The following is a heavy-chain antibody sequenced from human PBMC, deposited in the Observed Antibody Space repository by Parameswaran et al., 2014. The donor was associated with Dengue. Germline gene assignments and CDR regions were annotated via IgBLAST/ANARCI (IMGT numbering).Heavy chain of an antibody. D-gene: IGHD3-22*01. V-gene: IGHV4-34*01. Sequence: PGKGLEWIGEINHSGSTNYNPSLKSRVTISVDTSKNQFSLKLSSVTAADTAVYYCARPKKLYYYDSSGYYDYWGQGTLVTVSS. CDR3: ARPKKLYYYDSSGYYDY. CDR2: INHSGST. J-gene: IGHJ4*02.